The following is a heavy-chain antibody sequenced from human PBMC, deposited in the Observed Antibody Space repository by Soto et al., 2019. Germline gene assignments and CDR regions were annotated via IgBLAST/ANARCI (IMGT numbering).Heavy chain of an antibody. CDR2: IYHSGTI. D-gene: IGHD2-2*01. V-gene: IGHV4-4*02. CDR1: GGSVSSSSC. J-gene: IGHJ6*02. Sequence: SETLSLTCAVSGGSVSSSSCWSWVRQAPGKGLEWIGEIYHSGTINYNPSLRSRVSMSLDKSKNQLSLNLKSVTAADTAVYYYARSVPAATWDYNGMDVWGQGTTVTVYS. CDR3: ARSVPAATWDYNGMDV.